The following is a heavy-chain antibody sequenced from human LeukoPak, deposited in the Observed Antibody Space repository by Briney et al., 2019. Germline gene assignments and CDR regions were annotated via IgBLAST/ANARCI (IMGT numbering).Heavy chain of an antibody. V-gene: IGHV3-23*01. CDR1: GFTFSAYA. D-gene: IGHD4-23*01. J-gene: IGHJ4*02. Sequence: GGSLRLSCAASGFTFSAYAMSWVRQAPGKGLEWVSAISEDGGARLYADSVKGRFTISRDNSENTVSLQVNSLRAGDTAVYYCAKDLNGGNPGNYFDYWGQGTLVTVSS. CDR2: ISEDGGAR. CDR3: AKDLNGGNPGNYFDY.